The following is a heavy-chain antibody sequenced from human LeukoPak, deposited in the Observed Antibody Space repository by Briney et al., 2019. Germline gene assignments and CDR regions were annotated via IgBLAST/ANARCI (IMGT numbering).Heavy chain of an antibody. CDR2: TSGSGGST. D-gene: IGHD2-2*01. CDR1: GFTFSSYA. V-gene: IGHV3-23*01. CDR3: AKDRWGSSCYQSGWFDR. J-gene: IGHJ5*02. Sequence: VSLCLYCSASGFTFSSYAMSWLAHAPGQGLEWGSATSGSGGSTYYAESVKGRFTISRDNSKNTLYLQMNSLRAEDTAVYYCAKDRWGSSCYQSGWFDRWGQGTLVTVSS.